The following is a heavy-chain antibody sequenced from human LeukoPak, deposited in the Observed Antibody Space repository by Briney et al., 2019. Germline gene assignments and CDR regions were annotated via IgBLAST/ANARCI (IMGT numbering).Heavy chain of an antibody. V-gene: IGHV5-51*01. CDR2: IYPGDSDT. CDR3: ARLVDQGSSRGHFAY. CDR1: GYSFTSYW. D-gene: IGHD6-6*01. Sequence: GESLKISCKGSGYSFTSYWIGWVRQMPGKGLEWMGIIYPGDSDTRYSSSFQGQVTISADKSISTAYLQWSSLKASDTAMYYCARLVDQGSSRGHFAYWGQGTLVTVSS. J-gene: IGHJ4*02.